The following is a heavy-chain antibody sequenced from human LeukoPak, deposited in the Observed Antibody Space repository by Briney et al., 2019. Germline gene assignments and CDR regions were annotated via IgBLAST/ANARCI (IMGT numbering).Heavy chain of an antibody. D-gene: IGHD4-17*01. CDR1: GGSFSSYY. CDR3: ARSRYTTVTTLDY. Sequence: PSETLSLTCAVYGGSFSSYYWSWIRQPPGKGLEWIGEINHTGSTNYNPSLKSRVTISVDTSKNQFSLKLNSVTAADTAVYYCARSRYTTVTTLDYWGQGTLVTVSS. V-gene: IGHV4-34*01. J-gene: IGHJ4*02. CDR2: INHTGST.